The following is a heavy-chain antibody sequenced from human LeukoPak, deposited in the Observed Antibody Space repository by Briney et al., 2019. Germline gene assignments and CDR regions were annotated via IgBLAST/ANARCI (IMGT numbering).Heavy chain of an antibody. CDR3: AREAVVISYFDY. Sequence: GGSLRLSCAASGFTFSSYSMNWVRQAPGKGLEWVSSISSSSSYIYYADSVKGRFTISRDNAKNSLYLQMNSLRAEDTAVYYCAREAVVISYFDYWGQGTLVTVSP. J-gene: IGHJ4*02. CDR2: ISSSSSYI. CDR1: GFTFSSYS. V-gene: IGHV3-21*01. D-gene: IGHD4-23*01.